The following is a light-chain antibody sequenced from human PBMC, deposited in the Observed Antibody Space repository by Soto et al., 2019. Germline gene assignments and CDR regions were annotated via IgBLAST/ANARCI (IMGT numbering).Light chain of an antibody. V-gene: IGLV1-40*01. CDR1: SSNIGAGYD. Sequence: QSVLTQPPSVSGAPGQRVTISCTGSSSNIGAGYDVHWYQQFPGTTPKFLIYGTTNRPSGGPDRFSASKSGTSASLDITGVQAEDEAEYCGQSYDSSLTVVFGGGTKLTVL. CDR3: QSYDSSLTVV. CDR2: GTT. J-gene: IGLJ2*01.